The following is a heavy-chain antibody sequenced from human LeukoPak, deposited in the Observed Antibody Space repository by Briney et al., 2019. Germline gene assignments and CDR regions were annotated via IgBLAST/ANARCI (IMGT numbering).Heavy chain of an antibody. Sequence: SETLSLTCTVSGGSISSYYWSWIRQPAGKGLEWIGRIYSSGSTNYNPSLKSRVTMSVDTSKNQFSLKLSSVTAADTAVYYCAGSTVTTYQDAFDIWGQGTMVTVSS. CDR1: GGSISSYY. CDR3: AGSTVTTYQDAFDI. J-gene: IGHJ3*02. D-gene: IGHD4-17*01. V-gene: IGHV4-4*07. CDR2: IYSSGST.